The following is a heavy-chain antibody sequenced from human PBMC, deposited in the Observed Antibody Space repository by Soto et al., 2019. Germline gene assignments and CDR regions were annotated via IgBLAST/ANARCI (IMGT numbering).Heavy chain of an antibody. V-gene: IGHV4-30-2*01. J-gene: IGHJ4*02. CDR2: IYHSGST. Sequence: QLQLQESGSGLVKPSQTLSLTCAVSGGSTSSGGYSWSWIRQPPGKGLEWIGYIYHSGSTYYNPSLQRRVTISVDRSKNQFSLKLSYVTAADTAVYYCARAPARYYYDSSGYYYGDYFDYWGQGTLVTVSS. CDR1: GGSTSSGGYS. D-gene: IGHD3-22*01. CDR3: ARAPARYYYDSSGYYYGDYFDY.